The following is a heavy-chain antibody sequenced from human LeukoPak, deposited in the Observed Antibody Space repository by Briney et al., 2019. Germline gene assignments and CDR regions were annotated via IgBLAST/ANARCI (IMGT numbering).Heavy chain of an antibody. CDR2: IYSGGST. CDR3: AREGNWNYVGGDDAFDI. J-gene: IGHJ3*02. CDR1: GFTVSSNY. D-gene: IGHD1-7*01. V-gene: IGHV3-53*01. Sequence: GGSLRLSCAASGFTVSSNYMSWVRQAPGKGLEWVSVIYSGGSTYYADSVKGRFTISRDNSKNTLYLQMNSLRAEDTAVYYCAREGNWNYVGGDDAFDIWGQGTMVTVSS.